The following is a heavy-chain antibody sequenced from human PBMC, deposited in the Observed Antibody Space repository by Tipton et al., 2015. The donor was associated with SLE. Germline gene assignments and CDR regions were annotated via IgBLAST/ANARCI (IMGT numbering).Heavy chain of an antibody. D-gene: IGHD3-3*01. J-gene: IGHJ4*02. CDR1: GFSFSNYW. CDR3: ARYYTASTWDYFDF. V-gene: IGHV3-7*01. CDR2: INQDGSVK. Sequence: SLRLSCAASGFSFSNYWMSWVRQAPGKGLEWVANINQDGSVKYFVDSVKGRFTISRDNAKNSFYPQMHSLRAEDTALYYCARYYTASTWDYFDFWGQGTLVTVSS.